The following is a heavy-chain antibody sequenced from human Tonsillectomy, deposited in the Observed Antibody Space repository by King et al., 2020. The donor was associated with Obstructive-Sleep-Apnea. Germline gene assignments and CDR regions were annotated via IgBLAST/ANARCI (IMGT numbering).Heavy chain of an antibody. CDR1: GGSISSYY. D-gene: IGHD4-17*01. Sequence: PLQESGPGLVKPSETLSLTCTVSGGSISSYYWSWIRQPPGKGLEFIGYIYYSGDTKYNPSLRSRVTISVDTSKNQFSLKVNSVTPADTAVYYCARRTTGYGDHYFDYWGQGTLVIVSS. J-gene: IGHJ4*02. CDR2: IYYSGDT. V-gene: IGHV4-59*01. CDR3: ARRTTGYGDHYFDY.